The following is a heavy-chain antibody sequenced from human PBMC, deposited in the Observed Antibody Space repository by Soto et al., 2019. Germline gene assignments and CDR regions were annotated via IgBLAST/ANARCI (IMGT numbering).Heavy chain of an antibody. J-gene: IGHJ4*02. CDR3: ARQDFFWSGYSFQY. CDR2: TSTTGSNT. D-gene: IGHD3-3*01. V-gene: IGHV3-48*03. Sequence: GGSLRLSCAGSGFRFSNYEMNWVRQAPGKGLEWISYTSTTGSNTYYADSVKGRFTISRDNAKNSVDLLMDSLRAEDTAVYYCARQDFFWSGYSFQYWGPGTLVTVSS. CDR1: GFRFSNYE.